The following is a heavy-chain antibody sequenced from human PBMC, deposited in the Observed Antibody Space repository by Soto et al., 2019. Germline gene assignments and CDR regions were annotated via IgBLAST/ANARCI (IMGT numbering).Heavy chain of an antibody. D-gene: IGHD2-2*01. CDR2: INYRGTT. CDR1: GLAFSTSW. CDR3: ARDAPGEAPY. Sequence: VQLVESGGGLVQPGGSLRLSCGASGLAFSTSWMAWVRQAPGKGLEWIGYINYRGTTFYNPSLKSRVFISVETSKNQFSLNLSSVTAADTAVYFCARDAPGEAPYWGQGTLVTVSS. V-gene: IGHV4-31*02. J-gene: IGHJ4*02.